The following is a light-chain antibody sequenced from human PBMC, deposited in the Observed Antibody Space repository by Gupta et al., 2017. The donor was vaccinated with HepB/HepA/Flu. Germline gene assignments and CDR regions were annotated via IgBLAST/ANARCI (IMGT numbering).Light chain of an antibody. CDR1: QNVRRN. CDR2: VAS. V-gene: IGKV3-15*01. CDR3: QQYNDWPLS. J-gene: IGKJ4*01. Sequence: EIVLTQSPGTLSLSPGERATLSCRASQNVRRNLAWYQQKPGQPPRLLMYVASTRASTVPARFSGTGSGTDFTLTISSLQSEDFGVYFCQQYNDWPLSFGGGTKVEIE.